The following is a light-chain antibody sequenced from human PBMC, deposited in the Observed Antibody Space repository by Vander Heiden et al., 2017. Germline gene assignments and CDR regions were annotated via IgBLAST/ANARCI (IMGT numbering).Light chain of an antibody. J-gene: IGLJ2*01. Sequence: QSVLTQPPSVSAAPGQKVTPSCSGSTPNVGNQYVSWYQHVPGTGPKLLIYDNNKRPSGIPDRFSGSKSGTSATLGITGLQAGDEADYYCGAWDSSLSAVVFGGGTKLTVL. CDR3: GAWDSSLSAVV. CDR1: TPNVGNQY. V-gene: IGLV1-51*01. CDR2: DNN.